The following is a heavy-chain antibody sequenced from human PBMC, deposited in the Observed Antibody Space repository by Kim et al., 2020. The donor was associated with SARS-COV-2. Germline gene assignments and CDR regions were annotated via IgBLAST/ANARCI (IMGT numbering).Heavy chain of an antibody. D-gene: IGHD1-1*01. V-gene: IGHV5-10-1*01. J-gene: IGHJ3*02. CDR3: ARRYIKEADNDAFDI. Sequence: PSFQGHVTISADKSISTAYLQWSSLKASDTAMYYCARRYIKEADNDAFDIWGQGTMVTVSS.